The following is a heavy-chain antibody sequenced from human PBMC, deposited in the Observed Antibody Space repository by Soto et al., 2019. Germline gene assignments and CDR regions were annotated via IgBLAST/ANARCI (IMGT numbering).Heavy chain of an antibody. CDR2: INGDGRTT. V-gene: IGHV3-74*01. CDR1: GFTFNNYW. Sequence: EVQLVESGGGLVQTGGSLRLSCAASGFTFNNYWMHWVRQAPGKGLVWVSRINGDGRTTNYADSVKGRFTISRDNAQNTLYLHMNSLRAEDTAVYYCARGLYLKYGHDYWGQGTLVTVSS. J-gene: IGHJ4*02. D-gene: IGHD2-2*01. CDR3: ARGLYLKYGHDY.